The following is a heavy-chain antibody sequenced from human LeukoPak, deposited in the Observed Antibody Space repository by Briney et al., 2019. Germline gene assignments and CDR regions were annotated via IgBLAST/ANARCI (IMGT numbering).Heavy chain of an antibody. D-gene: IGHD1-26*01. Sequence: VASVRVSCKASGYTFTSYAMNWVRQAPGQGLEWMGRINTNTGNPTYAQGFTGRFVFSLDTSVSTAYLQISSLKAEDTAVYYCARDLYSGSRTPPNWFDPWGQGTLVTVSS. CDR2: INTNTGNP. CDR1: GYTFTSYA. J-gene: IGHJ5*02. CDR3: ARDLYSGSRTPPNWFDP. V-gene: IGHV7-4-1*02.